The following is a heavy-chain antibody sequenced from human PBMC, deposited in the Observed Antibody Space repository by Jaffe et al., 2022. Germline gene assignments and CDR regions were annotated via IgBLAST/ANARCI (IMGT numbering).Heavy chain of an antibody. V-gene: IGHV3-21*01. CDR3: ASRGYSGYDVRSRAPFDY. CDR1: GFTFSSYS. D-gene: IGHD5-12*01. Sequence: EVQLVESGGGLVKPGGSLRLSCAASGFTFSSYSMNWVRQAPGKGLEWVSSISSSSSYIYYADSVKGRFTISRDNAKNSLYLQMNSLRAEDTAVYYCASRGYSGYDVRSRAPFDYWGQGTLVTVSS. CDR2: ISSSSSYI. J-gene: IGHJ4*02.